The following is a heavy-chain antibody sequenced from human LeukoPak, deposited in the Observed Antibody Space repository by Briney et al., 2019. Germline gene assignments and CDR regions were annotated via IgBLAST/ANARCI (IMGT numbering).Heavy chain of an antibody. CDR3: ARDRVTYYDFWSGYAHYCYYYGMDV. D-gene: IGHD3-3*01. Sequence: PGGSLRLSCAASGFTFSDYYMSWIRQAPGKGLEWVSYISSSGSTIYYADSVKGRFTISRDNAKNSLYLQMNSLRAEDTAVYYCARDRVTYYDFWSGYAHYCYYYGMDVWGQGTTVTVSS. CDR1: GFTFSDYY. CDR2: ISSSGSTI. J-gene: IGHJ6*02. V-gene: IGHV3-11*01.